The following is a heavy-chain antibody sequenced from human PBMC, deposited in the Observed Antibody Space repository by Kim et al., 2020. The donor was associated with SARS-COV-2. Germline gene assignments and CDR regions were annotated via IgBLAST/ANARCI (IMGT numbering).Heavy chain of an antibody. J-gene: IGHJ4*02. Sequence: TYNPTLKSRVTVSVDTSKTQFSLKLRSATAADTAVYYCARGAQLWLPADYWGQGTLVTVSS. CDR3: ARGAQLWLPADY. D-gene: IGHD5-18*01. V-gene: IGHV4-59*09.